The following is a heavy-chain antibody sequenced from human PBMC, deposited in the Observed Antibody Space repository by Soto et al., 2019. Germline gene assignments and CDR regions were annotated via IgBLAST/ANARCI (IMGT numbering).Heavy chain of an antibody. CDR3: ARDASYYSLWSGYYPSRNGMDV. Sequence: PSGSLKIGCAARGFTFSSFGMHVVRQAPGKGLEWVSLIWYDGSKKSYGDSVKGRFTISRDNSRNTVYLQMNSLRADDTAVYYCARDASYYSLWSGYYPSRNGMDVWGQGTTVTVSS. CDR1: GFTFSSFG. V-gene: IGHV3-33*01. CDR2: IWYDGSKK. J-gene: IGHJ6*02. D-gene: IGHD3-3*01.